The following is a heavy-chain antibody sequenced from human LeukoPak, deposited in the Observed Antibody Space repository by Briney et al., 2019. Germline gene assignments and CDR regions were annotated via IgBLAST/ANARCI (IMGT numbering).Heavy chain of an antibody. Sequence: PSETLSLTCTVSSGSISSGGYYWSWIRQHPGKGLEWIGNIYYSGSTYYNLSLKSRVTISVDTSKNQFSLKLSSVTAADTAVYYCARDHMVRQPLWGQGTLVTVSS. CDR2: IYYSGST. V-gene: IGHV4-31*03. CDR3: ARDHMVRQPL. D-gene: IGHD3-10*01. CDR1: SGSISSGGYY. J-gene: IGHJ4*02.